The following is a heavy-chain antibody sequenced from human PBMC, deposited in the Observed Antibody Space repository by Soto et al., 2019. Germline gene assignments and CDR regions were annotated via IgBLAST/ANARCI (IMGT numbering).Heavy chain of an antibody. CDR2: ISTYTGNT. J-gene: IGHJ6*02. CDR1: GYTFTNYD. V-gene: IGHV1-18*01. D-gene: IGHD3-10*01. CDR3: ERGYSSGSGRPPPGGMDV. Sequence: QVHLVQSGAEVKKPGASVKVSCKASGYTFTNYDINWVRQAPGQGLEWMGWISTYTGNTNYAQKLQGRVTMTTDTSTSTAYMELKSLRSDDTAVYYCERGYSSGSGRPPPGGMDVWGQGTTVTVSS.